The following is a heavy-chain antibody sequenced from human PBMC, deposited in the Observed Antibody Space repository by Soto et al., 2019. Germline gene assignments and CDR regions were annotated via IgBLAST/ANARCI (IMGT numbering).Heavy chain of an antibody. D-gene: IGHD2-8*01. CDR3: ARIIYCTNGVCQPATYDY. J-gene: IGHJ4*02. V-gene: IGHV1-8*01. CDR1: GYTFTSYD. CDR2: MNPNSGNT. Sequence: QVPLVQSGAEVKKPGASVKVSCKASGYTFTSYDINWVRQATGQGLEWMGWMNPNSGNTGYAQKFQGRVTMTRNTSISTAYMELSSLRSEDTAVYYCARIIYCTNGVCQPATYDYWGQGTLVTVSS.